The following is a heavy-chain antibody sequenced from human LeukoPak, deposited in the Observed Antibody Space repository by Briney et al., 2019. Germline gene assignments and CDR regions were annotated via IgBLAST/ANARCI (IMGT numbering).Heavy chain of an antibody. J-gene: IGHJ4*02. D-gene: IGHD3-22*01. V-gene: IGHV1-2*02. Sequence: ATVKISCKVSGYTFTDYYMHWVQQAPGQGLEWMGWINPNSGGTNYAQKFQGRATMTRDTSISTAYMELSRLRSDDTAVYYCARDYDSSGYYPWGGQGTLVTVSS. CDR3: ARDYDSSGYYPW. CDR2: INPNSGGT. CDR1: GYTFTDYY.